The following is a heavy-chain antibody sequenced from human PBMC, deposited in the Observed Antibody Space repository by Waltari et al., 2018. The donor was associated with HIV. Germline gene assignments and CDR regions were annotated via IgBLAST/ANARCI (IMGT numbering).Heavy chain of an antibody. CDR3: ASSPSSGTRNDY. CDR2: IYSGGST. D-gene: IGHD3-22*01. CDR1: GSTVSSTS. Sequence: EVQLVETGGGLIQPGGSLRLSCAPSGSTVSSTSMSWVRQAPGKGLEWVSVIYSGGSTYYADSVKGRFTISRDNSKNTLYLQMNSLRAEDTAVYYCASSPSSGTRNDYWGQGTLVTVSS. V-gene: IGHV3-53*02. J-gene: IGHJ4*02.